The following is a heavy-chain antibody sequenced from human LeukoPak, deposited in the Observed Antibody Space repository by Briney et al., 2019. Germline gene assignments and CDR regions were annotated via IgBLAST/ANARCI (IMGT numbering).Heavy chain of an antibody. CDR1: GGSFSGYY. D-gene: IGHD6-13*01. CDR3: ARDKIAAAGTDYYYGMDV. CDR2: INHSGST. J-gene: IGHJ6*02. V-gene: IGHV4-34*01. Sequence: PSETLSLTCAVYGGSFSGYYWSWIRQPPGKGLEWIGEINHSGSTNYNPSLKSRVTISVDTSKNQFSLKLSSVTAADTAVYYCARDKIAAAGTDYYYGMDVWGQGTTVTVSS.